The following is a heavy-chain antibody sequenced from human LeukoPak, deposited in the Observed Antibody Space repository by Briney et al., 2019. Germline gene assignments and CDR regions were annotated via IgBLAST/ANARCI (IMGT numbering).Heavy chain of an antibody. D-gene: IGHD3-10*01. V-gene: IGHV3-30*04. CDR1: GFTFSSYA. J-gene: IGHJ4*02. CDR3: ARDSGFD. CDR2: ISHDGSNK. Sequence: AGGSLRLSCAASGFTFSSYAMSWVRQAPGKGLEWVAVISHDGSNKFYADSVKGRFTISRDNSKNTLYLQMNSLRAEDTAVYYCARDSGFDWGQGTLVTVSS.